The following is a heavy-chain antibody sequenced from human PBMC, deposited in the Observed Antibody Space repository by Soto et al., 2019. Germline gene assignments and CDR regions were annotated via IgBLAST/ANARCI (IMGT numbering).Heavy chain of an antibody. D-gene: IGHD2-2*01. CDR3: ARGRGGWFINQLLNAFDI. CDR2: IYYSGST. CDR1: GGSISSYY. Sequence: SETLSLTCTVSGGSISSYYWSWIRQPPGKGLEWIGYIYYSGSTNYNPSLKSRVTISVDTSKNQFSLKLSSVTAADTAVYYFARGRGGWFINQLLNAFDIWGQGTMVTVSS. V-gene: IGHV4-59*01. J-gene: IGHJ3*02.